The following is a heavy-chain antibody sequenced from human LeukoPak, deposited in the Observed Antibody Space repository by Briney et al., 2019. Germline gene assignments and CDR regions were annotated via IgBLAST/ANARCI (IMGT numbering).Heavy chain of an antibody. Sequence: GRSLRLSCAASRFTFDGYAMHWVRQAPGKGLEWGSSISWNSGNTDYAASVKGRFTISRDNAKKSLHLQMNSLRAEDTALYYCAKSGTYSSSSGYIDSWGQGTLVTVSS. V-gene: IGHV3-9*01. CDR1: RFTFDGYA. CDR2: ISWNSGNT. D-gene: IGHD6-6*01. CDR3: AKSGTYSSSSGYIDS. J-gene: IGHJ4*02.